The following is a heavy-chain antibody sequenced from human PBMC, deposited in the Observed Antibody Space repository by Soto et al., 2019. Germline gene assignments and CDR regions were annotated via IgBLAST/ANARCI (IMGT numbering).Heavy chain of an antibody. J-gene: IGHJ4*02. CDR2: MSPNSGNT. D-gene: IGHD3-16*01. Sequence: QVQRVQSGAEVEKPGASVKVSCRPSGYTFTTFDINWVRQAPGQGLEWMGWMSPNSGNTGYAQKFQGRVVMTRDTAISTAYMELRSLTSEDTAVYYCARGITQGYDYWGQGTLVTVSS. CDR3: ARGITQGYDY. V-gene: IGHV1-8*01. CDR1: GYTFTTFD.